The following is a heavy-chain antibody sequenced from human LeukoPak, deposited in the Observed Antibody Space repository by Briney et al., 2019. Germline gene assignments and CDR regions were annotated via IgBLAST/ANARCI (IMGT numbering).Heavy chain of an antibody. V-gene: IGHV1-2*02. J-gene: IGHJ3*02. CDR3: AREYSGSLRGAFDI. Sequence: ASVKVSCKASGYTFTGYYMHWVRQAPGQGLEWMGWINPNSGGTNYAQKFQGRVTMTRDTPISTAYMELSRLRSDDTAVYYCAREYSGSLRGAFDIWGQGTMVTVSS. CDR1: GYTFTGYY. CDR2: INPNSGGT. D-gene: IGHD1-26*01.